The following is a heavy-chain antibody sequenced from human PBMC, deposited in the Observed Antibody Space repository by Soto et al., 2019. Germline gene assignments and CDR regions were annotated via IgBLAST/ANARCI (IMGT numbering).Heavy chain of an antibody. Sequence: GVLSLCCAACVFTFSNYTMHWVRQASGKGREWVALLPYDEIDKYFADAVKGRFTIHRDNSKHTLYLQMDSLSAGDTAVYYCAGRSGSSDYWGRGTLVTVSS. CDR3: AGRSGSSDY. CDR1: VFTFSNYT. V-gene: IGHV3-30*04. D-gene: IGHD3-10*01. J-gene: IGHJ4*02. CDR2: LPYDEIDK.